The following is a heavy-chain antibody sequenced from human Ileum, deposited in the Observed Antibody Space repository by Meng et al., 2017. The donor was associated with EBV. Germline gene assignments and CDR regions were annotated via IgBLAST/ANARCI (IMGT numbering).Heavy chain of an antibody. Sequence: QLQSQESGPGLVTPSQTLSLTCTVSGGSVSSAHSFWTWIRQPPGKGLEWIGYMSYSGSTNYSPPLESRVTISVDTSKNQFSLKLSSVTAADTAVYYCAGDPHSGSPHWGQGTLVTVSS. V-gene: IGHV4-61*01. CDR3: AGDPHSGSPH. J-gene: IGHJ4*02. CDR2: MSYSGST. D-gene: IGHD1-26*01. CDR1: GGSVSSAHSF.